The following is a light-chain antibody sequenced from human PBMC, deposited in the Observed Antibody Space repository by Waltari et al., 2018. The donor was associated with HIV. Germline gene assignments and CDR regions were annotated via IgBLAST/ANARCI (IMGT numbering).Light chain of an antibody. CDR1: QSISSY. Sequence: DIQMTQSPSSLSASVGDRVTITCRASQSISSYLNWYQQKPGKAPKLLIYAASSLQSGVPSRFSGSGSGTDFTLSISSLQPEDFAIYYCQQIYSTPRTFGQGTKVEIK. J-gene: IGKJ1*01. CDR2: AAS. CDR3: QQIYSTPRT. V-gene: IGKV1-39*01.